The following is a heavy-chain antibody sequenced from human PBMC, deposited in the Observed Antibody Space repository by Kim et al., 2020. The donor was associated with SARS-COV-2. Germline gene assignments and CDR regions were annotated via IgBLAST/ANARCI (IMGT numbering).Heavy chain of an antibody. CDR1: GYTFTSYD. V-gene: IGHV1-8*01. CDR3: ARGWSSPLGYGYYFDY. D-gene: IGHD5-12*01. CDR2: MNPNSGNT. J-gene: IGHJ4*02. Sequence: ASVKVSCKASGYTFTSYDINWVRQATGQGLEWMGWMNPNSGNTGYAQKFQGRVTMTRNTSISTAYMELSSLRSEDTAVYYCARGWSSPLGYGYYFDYWGQGTLVTVSS.